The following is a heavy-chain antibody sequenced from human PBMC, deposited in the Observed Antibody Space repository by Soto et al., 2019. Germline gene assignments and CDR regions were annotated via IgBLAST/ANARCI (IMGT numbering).Heavy chain of an antibody. CDR2: IYYSGST. CDR1: GGSISSGGYY. V-gene: IGHV4-31*03. CDR3: ARGRMRKYSYGPGVNWFDP. Sequence: PSETLSLTCTVSGGSISSGGYYWTWIRQHPGKGLEWIGYIYYSGSTYYNPSLKSRVTISVDTSKNQFSLKLSSVTAADTAVYYCARGRMRKYSYGPGVNWFDPWGQGTLVTVSS. D-gene: IGHD5-18*01. J-gene: IGHJ5*02.